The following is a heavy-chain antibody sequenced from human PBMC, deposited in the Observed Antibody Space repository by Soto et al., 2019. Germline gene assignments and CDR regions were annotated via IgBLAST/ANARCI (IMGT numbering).Heavy chain of an antibody. V-gene: IGHV1-46*01. J-gene: IGHJ4*02. D-gene: IGHD2-2*01. Sequence: QVSLVQSGAEVKKPGASVKVSCKASGYTFTSYYVHWVRQAPGQGLEWMGIINPSGATTTYAQNFEGRVAMTRDTSTSTVYMQLSSLRSEDTAVYYCARRDCFSSSCYFKYWGQGTLVTVYS. CDR1: GYTFTSYY. CDR3: ARRDCFSSSCYFKY. CDR2: INPSGATT.